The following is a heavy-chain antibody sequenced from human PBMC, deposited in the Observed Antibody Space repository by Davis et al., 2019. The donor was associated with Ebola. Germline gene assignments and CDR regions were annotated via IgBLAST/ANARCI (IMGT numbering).Heavy chain of an antibody. V-gene: IGHV3-64*02. CDR2: ISSNGGST. Sequence: GGSLRLSCSASGFTFSSYAMHWVRQAPGKGLEYVSAISSNGGSTYYADSVKGRFTISRDNSKNTLYLQMGSLRAEDMAVYYCARDLWFRATLLGGYYYYGMDVWGQGTTVTVSS. J-gene: IGHJ6*02. CDR1: GFTFSSYA. D-gene: IGHD3-10*01. CDR3: ARDLWFRATLLGGYYYYGMDV.